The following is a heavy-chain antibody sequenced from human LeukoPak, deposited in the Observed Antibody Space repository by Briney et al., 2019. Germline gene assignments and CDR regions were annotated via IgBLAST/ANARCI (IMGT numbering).Heavy chain of an antibody. CDR2: INHSGNVN. CDR1: GFTFSSYW. D-gene: IGHD3-16*01. V-gene: IGHV3-7*03. Sequence: GGSLRFSCAASGFTFSSYWMNWARQAPGKGLEWVASINHSGNVNYYVDSVKGRFTISRDNAKNSLYLQMSNLRAEDTAVYFCARGGGLDVWGQGATVTVSS. CDR3: ARGGGLDV. J-gene: IGHJ6*02.